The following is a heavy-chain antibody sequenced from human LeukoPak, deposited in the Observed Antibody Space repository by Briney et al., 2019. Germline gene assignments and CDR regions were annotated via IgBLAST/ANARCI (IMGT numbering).Heavy chain of an antibody. CDR2: ISGSGGST. J-gene: IGHJ4*02. V-gene: IGHV3-23*01. CDR3: RRSGSPDY. CDR1: GFTFSSYA. Sequence: PGGSLRLSCAASGFTFSSYAMSWVRQAPGKGLEWVSAISGSGGSTYYAYAVKGRFNISRDNSKNTLYLQMNSLRAEDTSVYYCRRSGSPDYWGQGTLVTVSS. D-gene: IGHD3-10*01.